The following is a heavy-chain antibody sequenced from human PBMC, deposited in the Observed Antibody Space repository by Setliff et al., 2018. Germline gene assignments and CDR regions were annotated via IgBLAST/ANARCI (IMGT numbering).Heavy chain of an antibody. V-gene: IGHV3-20*04. Sequence: PGGSLRLSCAASGFTFDDYVMSWVRQAPGKGLEWVSDINRNGGRIGYADPVKGRFTISRDNAKNSLYLQMNSLGAEDTALYYCARSGNYRVDYWGQGTLVTVSS. CDR1: GFTFDDYV. CDR3: ARSGNYRVDY. CDR2: INRNGGRI. D-gene: IGHD1-26*01. J-gene: IGHJ4*02.